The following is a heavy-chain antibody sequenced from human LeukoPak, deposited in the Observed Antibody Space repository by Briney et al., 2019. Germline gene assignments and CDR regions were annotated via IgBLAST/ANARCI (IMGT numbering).Heavy chain of an antibody. CDR1: GFTFSSYV. V-gene: IGHV3-48*04. CDR3: ARGARSPYYYDSSGHYYFDY. D-gene: IGHD3-22*01. J-gene: IGHJ4*02. CDR2: ISSSSSTI. Sequence: GGSLRLSCAASGFTFSSYVMSWVRQAPGKGLEWVSYISSSSSTIYYADSVKGRFTISRDNAKNSLYLQMNSLRAEDTAVYYCARGARSPYYYDSSGHYYFDYWGQGTLVTVSS.